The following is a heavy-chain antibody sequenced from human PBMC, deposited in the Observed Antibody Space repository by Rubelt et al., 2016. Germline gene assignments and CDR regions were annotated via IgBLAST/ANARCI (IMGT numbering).Heavy chain of an antibody. D-gene: IGHD6-19*01. Sequence: QVQLVQSGAEVKKPGASVKISCKASGYTFTGYYMHWVRQAPGQGLEWMGWINPNSGGTNYAQKFQGRFTMTRDTSSSTAYMELSRLRSDDTAVYYCARDLYKGPRWLVAYWGQGTLVTVSS. J-gene: IGHJ4*02. CDR2: INPNSGGT. CDR1: GYTFTGYY. V-gene: IGHV1-2*02. CDR3: ARDLYKGPRWLVAY.